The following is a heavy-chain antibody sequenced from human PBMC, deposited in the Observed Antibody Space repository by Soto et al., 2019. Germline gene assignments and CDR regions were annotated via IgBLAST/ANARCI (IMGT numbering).Heavy chain of an antibody. V-gene: IGHV2-5*02. Sequence: QITLKESGPTLVKPTQTLTLTCTFSGFSLSTTGVGVGWIRQPPGKALEWLALIYWDDDKRYSPSLKSRLTITKDTSKIQVVLTMTIMDPVDTATYYCAHRTTMVRGVIRAGFDYWGQGTLVTVSS. CDR2: IYWDDDK. D-gene: IGHD3-10*01. CDR3: AHRTTMVRGVIRAGFDY. CDR1: GFSLSTTGVG. J-gene: IGHJ4*02.